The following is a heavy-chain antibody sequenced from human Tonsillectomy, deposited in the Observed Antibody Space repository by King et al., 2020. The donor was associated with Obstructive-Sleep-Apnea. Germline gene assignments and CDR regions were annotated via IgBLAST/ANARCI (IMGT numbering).Heavy chain of an antibody. J-gene: IGHJ4*02. Sequence: VQLVESGGGVVQPGRSLRLSCAASGFTFSNYNMHWVRQAPGKGLEWVAVIWYDGSNDYYADSVKGRFTISRDNSKNTLYLQMNSLRAEDTAVYYCAGDGGELLSPNFDFWGQGTLVTVSS. CDR1: GFTFSNYN. CDR3: AGDGGELLSPNFDF. D-gene: IGHD3-10*01. V-gene: IGHV3-33*01. CDR2: IWYDGSND.